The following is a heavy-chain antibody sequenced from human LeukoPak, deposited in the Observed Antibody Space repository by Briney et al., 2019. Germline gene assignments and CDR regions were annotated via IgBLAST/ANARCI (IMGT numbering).Heavy chain of an antibody. Sequence: GGSLRLSCAASGFTFSSYWMHWVRRGPGKGLVWVSRINSDGSSNKHADSVKGRFTISRDNAKNMVYLQMNSLRAEDTAVYYCARDRDGPDHWGQGTLVTVSS. CDR2: INSDGSSN. CDR3: ARDRDGPDH. J-gene: IGHJ4*02. V-gene: IGHV3-74*03. CDR1: GFTFSSYW. D-gene: IGHD5-24*01.